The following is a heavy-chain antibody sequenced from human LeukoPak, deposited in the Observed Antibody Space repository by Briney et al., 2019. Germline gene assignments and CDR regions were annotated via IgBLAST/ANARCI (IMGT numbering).Heavy chain of an antibody. V-gene: IGHV3-21*01. Sequence: GGSLRLSCAASGFTFSSYSMNWVRQAPGKGLEWVSSISSSSYIYYADSVKGRFTISRDNAKNSLYLQMNSLRAEDTAVYYCARDRGYGDMQTADYWGQGTLVTVSS. CDR1: GFTFSSYS. CDR2: ISSSSYI. D-gene: IGHD4-17*01. CDR3: ARDRGYGDMQTADY. J-gene: IGHJ4*02.